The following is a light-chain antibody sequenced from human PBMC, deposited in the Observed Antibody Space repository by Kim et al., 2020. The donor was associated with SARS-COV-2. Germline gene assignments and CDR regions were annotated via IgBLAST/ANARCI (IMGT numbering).Light chain of an antibody. Sequence: DIQMTQSPSSLSASVGDRVTITCPASQGISNCLDWYQQKAGKAPKMLIYVASTLQSGVPSRFSGSGSGTNFTLTISSLQPEDIATYYCQQSDSLPLTFGGGTKVDIK. CDR2: VAS. CDR1: QGISNC. J-gene: IGKJ4*01. V-gene: IGKV1-33*01. CDR3: QQSDSLPLT.